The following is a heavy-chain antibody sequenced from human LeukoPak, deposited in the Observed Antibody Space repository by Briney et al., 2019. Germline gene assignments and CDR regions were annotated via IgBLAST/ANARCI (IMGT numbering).Heavy chain of an antibody. D-gene: IGHD2-15*01. Sequence: PGGSLRLSCAASGFTFDDYAMHWVRQAPGKGLEWVSGISWNSGTIGHADSVKGRFTISRDNAKNSLYLQMNSLRAEDTALYYCAKDLSKLGYCSGGSCYSLGSFDYWGQGTLVTVSS. CDR1: GFTFDDYA. CDR2: ISWNSGTI. CDR3: AKDLSKLGYCSGGSCYSLGSFDY. V-gene: IGHV3-9*01. J-gene: IGHJ4*02.